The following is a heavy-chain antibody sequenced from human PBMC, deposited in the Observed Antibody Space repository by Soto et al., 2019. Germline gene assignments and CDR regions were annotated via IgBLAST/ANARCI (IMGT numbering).Heavy chain of an antibody. CDR3: ARGDTAMCSY. Sequence: SETLSLTCTVSGGSISSGGYYWSWIRQHPGKGLEWIGYIYYSGSTYYNPSLKSRVTISVDTSKNQFSLKLSSVTAADTAVYYCARGDTAMCSYWGQGTLVTVSS. CDR1: GGSISSGGYY. CDR2: IYYSGST. J-gene: IGHJ4*02. V-gene: IGHV4-31*03. D-gene: IGHD5-18*01.